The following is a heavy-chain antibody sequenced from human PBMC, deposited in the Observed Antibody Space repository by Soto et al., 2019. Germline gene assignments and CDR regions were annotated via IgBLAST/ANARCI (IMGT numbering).Heavy chain of an antibody. Sequence: LSLTCTVSGGSISSGGYYWTWIRQHPGKGLEWIGYNYYSGITYYNPSLKSRVTISLDTSKNQFSLKLSSVTAADKAVYYCARGSSIAGLYYGMDVWGQGTTVTVS. CDR2: NYYSGIT. V-gene: IGHV4-31*03. CDR3: ARGSSIAGLYYGMDV. CDR1: GGSISSGGYY. J-gene: IGHJ6*02. D-gene: IGHD6-6*01.